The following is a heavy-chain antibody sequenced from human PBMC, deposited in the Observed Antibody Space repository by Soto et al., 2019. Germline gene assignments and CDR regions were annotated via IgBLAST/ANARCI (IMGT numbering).Heavy chain of an antibody. J-gene: IGHJ5*02. CDR3: AKDRTRGVAFDP. V-gene: IGHV3-11*01. D-gene: IGHD3-16*01. Sequence: GGSLRLSCAASGFTFSDHSMGWIRQSPGKGLEFMSSISGSSVSTFYADSVKGRFTISRDNAKNSLHLQMNSLRAEDTAVYYCAKDRTRGVAFDPWGQGTLVTVSS. CDR1: GFTFSDHS. CDR2: ISGSSVST.